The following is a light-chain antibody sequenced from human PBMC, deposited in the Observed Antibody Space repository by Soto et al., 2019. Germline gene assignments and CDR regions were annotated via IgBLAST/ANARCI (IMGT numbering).Light chain of an antibody. Sequence: DVVMTQSPLSLPVTLGQPASISCRSSQSLIHSDGDTYLNWFQQRPGQSPRRLIYKVSDRDSGVPDRFSGRGSGTDFTLKISRVEAEDVGVYYCMQGTHSPWTFGKGTEVEIK. CDR1: QSLIHSDGDTY. CDR2: KVS. J-gene: IGKJ1*01. CDR3: MQGTHSPWT. V-gene: IGKV2-30*02.